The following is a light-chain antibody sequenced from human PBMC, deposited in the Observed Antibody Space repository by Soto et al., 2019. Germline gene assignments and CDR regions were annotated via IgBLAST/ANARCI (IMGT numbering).Light chain of an antibody. Sequence: DIQMTQSPSTLSASVGDRVTITCRASQSISSWLAWYQQKPGKAPKLLIYKASSLESGVPSRFSGSVSGTEFTLTISSLQPDDFATYYCQQYNSYSTFGPGTKVDIE. J-gene: IGKJ3*01. CDR3: QQYNSYST. CDR2: KAS. V-gene: IGKV1-5*03. CDR1: QSISSW.